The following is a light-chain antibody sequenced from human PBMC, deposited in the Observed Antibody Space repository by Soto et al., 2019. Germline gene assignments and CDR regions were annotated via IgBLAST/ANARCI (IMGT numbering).Light chain of an antibody. V-gene: IGKV3-11*01. CDR2: DAS. Sequence: ETLLTQSPATLSLSPGERATLSCRASQSVSSYLAWYQQKPGQAPRLLIYDASNRATGIPARFSGSGSGTDFTLTISSLEPEDFAVYYCQQRSNWPLFGQGTRLEIK. CDR1: QSVSSY. CDR3: QQRSNWPL. J-gene: IGKJ5*01.